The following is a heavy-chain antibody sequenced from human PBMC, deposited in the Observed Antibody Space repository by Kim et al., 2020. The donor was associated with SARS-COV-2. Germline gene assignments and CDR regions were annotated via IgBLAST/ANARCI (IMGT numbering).Heavy chain of an antibody. CDR3: AASGSYYYYYGMDV. J-gene: IGHJ6*02. CDR1: GFTFTSSA. D-gene: IGHD1-26*01. V-gene: IGHV1-58*02. Sequence: LVKVSCKASGFTFTSSAMQWVRQARGQRLEWIGWIVVGSGNTNYAQKFQERVTITRDMSTSTAYMELSSLRSEDTAVYYCAASGSYYYYYGMDVWGQGTTVTVSS. CDR2: IVVGSGNT.